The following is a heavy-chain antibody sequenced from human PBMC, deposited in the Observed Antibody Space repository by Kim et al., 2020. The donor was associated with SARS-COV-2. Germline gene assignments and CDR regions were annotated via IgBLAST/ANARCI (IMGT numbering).Heavy chain of an antibody. D-gene: IGHD3-22*01. CDR1: GYSFSNYG. CDR2: ISSNSGHT. Sequence: ASVKVSCKASGYSFSNYGLVWARQAPGQGLEWMGWISSNSGHTKYAQNVQGRVTLTTDTSTNTGYMELSSLRSDDTAVYYCAPYYDSNSYQGQWDGGQGTPVIVSS. CDR3: APYYDSNSYQGQWD. J-gene: IGHJ4*01. V-gene: IGHV1-18*01.